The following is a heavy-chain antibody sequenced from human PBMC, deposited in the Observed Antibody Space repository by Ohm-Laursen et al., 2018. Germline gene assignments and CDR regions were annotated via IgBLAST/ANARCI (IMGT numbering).Heavy chain of an antibody. Sequence: GSLRLSCSATGFPFTTYWMHWVRQAPGKGLVWVSRISSDGSKTTYADSVKSRFTISRDNAKNSLYLQMNSLRVEDTALYYCAKGSSRGSRLYYFDYWGPGTVVTVSS. CDR1: GFPFTTYW. CDR2: ISSDGSKT. CDR3: AKGSSRGSRLYYFDY. J-gene: IGHJ4*02. V-gene: IGHV3-74*03. D-gene: IGHD6-13*01.